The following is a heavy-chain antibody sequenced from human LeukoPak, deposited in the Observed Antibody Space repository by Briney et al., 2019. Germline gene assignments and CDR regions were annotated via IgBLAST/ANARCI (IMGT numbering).Heavy chain of an antibody. J-gene: IGHJ4*02. CDR2: IYYSGST. V-gene: IGHV4-31*03. D-gene: IGHD2-21*02. CDR1: GXSISTPGDY. CDR3: ANRGAYCGADCYLPAFDY. Sequence: SETLSLTCTVSGXSISTPGDYWSWIRQHPGKGLEWIGYIYYSGSTYYNPSLRSRVTISVDTSKNQFSLKLSSVTGADTAVYYCANRGAYCGADCYLPAFDYWGQGTMVTVSS.